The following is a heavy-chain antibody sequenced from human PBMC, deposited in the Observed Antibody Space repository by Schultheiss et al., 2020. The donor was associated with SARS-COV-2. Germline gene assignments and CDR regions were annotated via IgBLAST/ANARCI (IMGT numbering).Heavy chain of an antibody. D-gene: IGHD3-3*01. CDR1: GFTFSSYA. Sequence: GGSLSLSCSASGFTFSSYAKHWVRQAPGKGLEYVSAISSNGGSTYYADSMKGRFTISRDNTKNTLYLQMSSLRAEDTAVYYCVKDHRPRFWSGYYVTVRGHDYWGQGTLVTVSS. CDR2: ISSNGGST. V-gene: IGHV3-64D*06. J-gene: IGHJ4*02. CDR3: VKDHRPRFWSGYYVTVRGHDY.